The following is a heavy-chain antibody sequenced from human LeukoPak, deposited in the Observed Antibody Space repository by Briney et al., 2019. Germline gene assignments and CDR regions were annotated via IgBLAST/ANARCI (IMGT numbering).Heavy chain of an antibody. V-gene: IGHV5-51*01. D-gene: IGHD5-18*01. J-gene: IGHJ4*02. CDR3: ARIRSYKYGHYFDY. Sequence: GESLKISCRGSGYYFTTYWVGWVRQMPGKGLEWMGVIYPGDSDTRYSPSFQGQVTISSDKSISTAYLQRSSLKASDTAMYYCARIRSYKYGHYFDYWGQGTLVTVSS. CDR1: GYYFTTYW. CDR2: IYPGDSDT.